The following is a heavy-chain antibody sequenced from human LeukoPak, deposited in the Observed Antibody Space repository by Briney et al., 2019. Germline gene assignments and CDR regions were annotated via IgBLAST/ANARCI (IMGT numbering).Heavy chain of an antibody. CDR3: AKEVAGQDTAWLHAFDI. CDR1: GVSIGSSW. D-gene: IGHD3-9*01. V-gene: IGHV3-7*01. J-gene: IGHJ3*02. CDR2: MNEDGSGT. Sequence: GGSLRLSCAVSGVSIGSSWMCWVRQTPGKGLEWVADMNEDGSGTYYVDSVKGRFTVSRDNAKNSLYLQMNNLRAEDTAVYYCAKEVAGQDTAWLHAFDIWGQGAMVTVSS.